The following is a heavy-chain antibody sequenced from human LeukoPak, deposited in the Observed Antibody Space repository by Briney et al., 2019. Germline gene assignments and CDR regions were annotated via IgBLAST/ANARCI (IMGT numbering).Heavy chain of an antibody. CDR3: TTTFIGN. V-gene: IGHV3-15*01. Sequence: GGSLRLSCAASGFTFSNAWMSWVRQAPGKGLEWVGRTKSKTDGGTTDYAAPVKGRFTISRDDSKNTLYLQMNSLKTEDTAVYYCTTTFIGNWGQGTLVTVSS. D-gene: IGHD2/OR15-2a*01. CDR2: TKSKTDGGTT. J-gene: IGHJ4*02. CDR1: GFTFSNAW.